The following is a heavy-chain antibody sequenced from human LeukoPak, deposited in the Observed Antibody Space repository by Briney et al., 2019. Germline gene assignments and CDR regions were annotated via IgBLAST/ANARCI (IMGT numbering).Heavy chain of an antibody. Sequence: GESLKISCKGSGNSFTTSWIGWVRQMPGKGLEWMGMMNPYDSDTRYSPSFQGQVTISADKSVTTAYLQWSSLKASDTAIYYCARRGSLIGSGWPHFDNWGQGTLVTVSS. D-gene: IGHD6-19*01. CDR1: GNSFTTSW. J-gene: IGHJ4*02. V-gene: IGHV5-51*01. CDR3: ARRGSLIGSGWPHFDN. CDR2: MNPYDSDT.